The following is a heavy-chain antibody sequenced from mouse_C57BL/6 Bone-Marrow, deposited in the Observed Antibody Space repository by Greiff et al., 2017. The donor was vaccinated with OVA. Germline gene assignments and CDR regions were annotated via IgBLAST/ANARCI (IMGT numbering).Heavy chain of an antibody. J-gene: IGHJ1*03. Sequence: VQLQQSGAELVRPGASVKLSCTASGFNIKDAYRPWGRRRPEQGLEWIGWIDPENGDTEYASKFQGKATITADTSSNTAYLQLSSLTSEDTAVYYCTTDYDPYWYFDVWGTGTTVTVSS. V-gene: IGHV14-4*01. CDR3: TTDYDPYWYFDV. CDR2: IDPENGDT. CDR1: GFNIKDAY. D-gene: IGHD2-4*01.